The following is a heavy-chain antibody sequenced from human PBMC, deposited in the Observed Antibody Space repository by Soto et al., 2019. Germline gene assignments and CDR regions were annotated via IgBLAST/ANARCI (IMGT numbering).Heavy chain of an antibody. V-gene: IGHV1-2*04. D-gene: IGHD2-8*01. CDR1: GYSYTDYH. CDR3: ARGHSTDCSNGVCSFFYNHEMDV. CDR2: INPKSGGT. J-gene: IGHJ6*02. Sequence: ASAKVSCTASGYSYTDYHIHWVRQAPVQALDSLVRINPKSGGTSTAQKFQGWVTMTRDRSISTVYMELTRLRSDDTAVYFCARGHSTDCSNGVCSFFYNHEMDVWGQGTTVTVSS.